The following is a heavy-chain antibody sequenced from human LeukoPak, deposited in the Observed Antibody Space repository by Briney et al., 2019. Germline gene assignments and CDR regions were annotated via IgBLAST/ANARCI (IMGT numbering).Heavy chain of an antibody. Sequence: ASVKVSCKASGYTFTSYGISWVRQAPGQGLEWMRWISAYNGNTNYAQKLQGRVTMTTDTSTSTAYMELRSLRSDDTAVYYCARDLGYVSSGYYVSLDYWGQGTLVTVSS. CDR1: GYTFTSYG. CDR3: ARDLGYVSSGYYVSLDY. CDR2: ISAYNGNT. V-gene: IGHV1-18*01. D-gene: IGHD3-22*01. J-gene: IGHJ4*02.